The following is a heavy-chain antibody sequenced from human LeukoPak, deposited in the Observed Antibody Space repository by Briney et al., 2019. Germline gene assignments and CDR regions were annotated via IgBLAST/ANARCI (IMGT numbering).Heavy chain of an antibody. D-gene: IGHD2-2*01. CDR1: GFTFSSYA. CDR2: ISGSGGST. CDR3: AKQGLVPATAGD. Sequence: GGSLRLSCAASGFTFSSYAMSWVRQAPGKGLEWVSAISGSGGSTYYADSVKGRFTIFRDNSKNTLYLQMNSLRPEDTAVYYCAKQGLVPATAGDWGQGTLVTVSS. V-gene: IGHV3-23*01. J-gene: IGHJ4*02.